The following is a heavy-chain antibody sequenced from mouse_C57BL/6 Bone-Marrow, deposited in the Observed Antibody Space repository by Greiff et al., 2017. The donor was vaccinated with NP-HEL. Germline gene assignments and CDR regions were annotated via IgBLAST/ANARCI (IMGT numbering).Heavy chain of an antibody. V-gene: IGHV1-26*01. J-gene: IGHJ4*01. CDR1: GYTFTDYY. CDR2: INPNNGGT. CDR3: AREDDYGAMDY. Sequence: VQLQQSGPELVKPGASVKISCKASGYTFTDYYMNWVKQSHGKSLEWIGDINPNNGGTSYNQKFKGKATLTVDKSSSTAYMELRSLTSEDSAVYYCAREDDYGAMDYWGQGTSVTVSS.